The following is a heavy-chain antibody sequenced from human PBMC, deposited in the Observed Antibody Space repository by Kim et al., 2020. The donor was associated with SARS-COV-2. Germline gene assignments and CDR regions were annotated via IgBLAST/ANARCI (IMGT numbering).Heavy chain of an antibody. Sequence: GGSLRLSCAASGFTFSSSAMSWVRQAPGKGLEWVSTISESGGGTYYTDSVGGRFTISRDNSKNTLYLQMNSLRAEDTAVYFCAPNYYASGGHEYFQHWGQGTLVAVSS. V-gene: IGHV3-23*01. CDR1: GFTFSSSA. J-gene: IGHJ1*01. CDR2: ISESGGGT. CDR3: APNYYASGGHEYFQH. D-gene: IGHD3-10*01.